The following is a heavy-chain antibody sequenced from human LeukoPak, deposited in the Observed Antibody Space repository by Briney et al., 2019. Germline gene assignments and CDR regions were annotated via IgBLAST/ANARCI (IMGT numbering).Heavy chain of an antibody. J-gene: IGHJ4*02. CDR3: TRLGELSLLRGSVPVDY. D-gene: IGHD3-16*02. Sequence: GGSLRLSCAASGFTFSSNWMSWVRQAPGKGLEWVGNIQPDGSEQYPVDSVKGRFTISRDNARNSLFLQMNSLKTEDTAVYYCTRLGELSLLRGSVPVDYWGQGTLVTVSS. CDR2: IQPDGSEQ. V-gene: IGHV3-7*03. CDR1: GFTFSSNW.